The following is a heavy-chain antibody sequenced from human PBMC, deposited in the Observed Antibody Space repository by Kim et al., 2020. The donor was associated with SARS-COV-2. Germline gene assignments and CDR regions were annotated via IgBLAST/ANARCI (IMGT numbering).Heavy chain of an antibody. J-gene: IGHJ4*02. V-gene: IGHV3-30*04. CDR1: GFTFSSYA. D-gene: IGHD3-22*01. CDR3: ARVFSVVVVNMDY. CDR2: ISYDGSNK. Sequence: GGSLRLSCAASGFTFSSYAMHWVRQAPGKGLEWVAVISYDGSNKYYANSVKGRFTISRDNSKNTMYLQMNSLGAEDTAVYYCARVFSVVVVNMDYWGPGTLVTASS.